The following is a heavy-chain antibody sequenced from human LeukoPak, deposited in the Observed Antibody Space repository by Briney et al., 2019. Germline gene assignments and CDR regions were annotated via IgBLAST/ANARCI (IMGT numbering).Heavy chain of an antibody. Sequence: PSETLSLTCTVSGGSISSSSYYWGWIRQPPGKGLEWIGSIYYSGSTYYNPSLKSRVTISVDTSKNQFSLKLSSVTAADTAVYYCARDRAAAGTAYWGQGTLVTVSS. CDR1: GGSISSSSYY. V-gene: IGHV4-39*07. J-gene: IGHJ4*02. D-gene: IGHD6-13*01. CDR2: IYYSGST. CDR3: ARDRAAAGTAY.